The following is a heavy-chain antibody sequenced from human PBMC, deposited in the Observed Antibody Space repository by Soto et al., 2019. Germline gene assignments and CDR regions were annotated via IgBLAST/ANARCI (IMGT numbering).Heavy chain of an antibody. V-gene: IGHV3-21*01. D-gene: IGHD1-26*01. CDR2: ISSSSSYI. CDR3: AREVWCAAFGN. CDR1: GFTFSRYA. J-gene: IGHJ4*02. Sequence: WVSLRVACAASGFTFSRYAMSWVRQAPGKGLEWVSSISSSSSYIYYADSVKGRFTISRDNAKNSLYLQMNSLRAEDTAVYYCAREVWCAAFGNRAQGTLVTVSS.